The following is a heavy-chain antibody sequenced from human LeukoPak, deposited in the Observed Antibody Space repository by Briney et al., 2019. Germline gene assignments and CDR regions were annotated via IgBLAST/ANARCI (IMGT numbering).Heavy chain of an antibody. V-gene: IGHV3-9*01. J-gene: IGHJ4*02. CDR2: ISWNSGSI. D-gene: IGHD4-23*01. CDR3: ARDSAVADY. CDR1: GFTFDDNA. Sequence: PGGSLRLSCAASGFTFDDNAMHWVRQAPGKGLEWVSGISWNSGSIGYADSVKGRFTISRDNAKNSLFLQMNSLRAEDTAVYYCARDSAVADYWGQGTLVTVSS.